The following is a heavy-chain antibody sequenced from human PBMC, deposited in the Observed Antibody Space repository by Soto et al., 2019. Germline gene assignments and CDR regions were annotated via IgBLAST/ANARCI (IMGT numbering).Heavy chain of an antibody. CDR3: TSLLSSGSYYSPSDY. CDR1: GFTFSNAW. Sequence: GGSLRLSCAASGFTFSNAWMSWVRQAPGKGLEWVGRIKSKTDGGTTDYAAPVKGRFTISRDNSKNTLYLQMNSLKTEDTAVYYCTSLLSSGSYYSPSDYWGQGTLVTVSS. CDR2: IKSKTDGGTT. J-gene: IGHJ4*02. D-gene: IGHD3-10*02. V-gene: IGHV3-15*01.